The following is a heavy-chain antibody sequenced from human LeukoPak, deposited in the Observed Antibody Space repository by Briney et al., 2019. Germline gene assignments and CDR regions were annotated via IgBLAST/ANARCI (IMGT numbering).Heavy chain of an antibody. CDR1: GFTFSNYA. CDR2: IYSGGST. J-gene: IGHJ6*02. V-gene: IGHV3-66*01. CDR3: ARGSYYYGMDV. Sequence: GGSLRLSCAASGFTFSNYAMSWVRQAPGKGLEWVSVIYSGGSTYYADSVKGRFTISRDNSKNTLYLQMNSLRAEDTAVYYCARGSYYYGMDVWGQGTTVTVSS.